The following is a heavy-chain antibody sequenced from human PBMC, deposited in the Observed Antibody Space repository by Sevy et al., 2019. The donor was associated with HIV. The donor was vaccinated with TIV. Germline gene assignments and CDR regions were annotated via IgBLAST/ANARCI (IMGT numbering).Heavy chain of an antibody. J-gene: IGHJ4*02. Sequence: GGSLRLSCETSGFIFTDYWMSWVRQIPGKGLEWLATIKQDQSEKYYVDSVKGRFAISRDSAKKSVSLQMNGLRAEDTALYFCAREVGGFNWRPYYFDSWGQGTLVTVSS. CDR3: AREVGGFNWRPYYFDS. CDR2: IKQDQSEK. V-gene: IGHV3-7*01. D-gene: IGHD3-3*01. CDR1: GFIFTDYW.